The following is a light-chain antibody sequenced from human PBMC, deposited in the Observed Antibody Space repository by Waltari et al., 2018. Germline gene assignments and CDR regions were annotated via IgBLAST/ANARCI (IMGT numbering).Light chain of an antibody. J-gene: IGKJ2*01. CDR3: QQYGSSPPFT. V-gene: IGKV3-20*01. Sequence: RASQSISSSFLAWDREKPGQAPSLLIHGASSRATGIPDRFSGSGSGTDFTLTISRLEPEDFAVYYCQQYGSSPPFTFGQGTKLEI. CDR1: QSISSSF. CDR2: GAS.